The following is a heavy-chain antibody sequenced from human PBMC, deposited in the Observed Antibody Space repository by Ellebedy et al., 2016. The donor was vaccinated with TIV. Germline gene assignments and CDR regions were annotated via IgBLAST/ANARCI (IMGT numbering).Heavy chain of an antibody. V-gene: IGHV3-13*01. CDR2: IGTAGDT. D-gene: IGHD3-10*01. Sequence: GGSLRLSCAASGFTFSSYDMHWVRQATGKGLEWVSAIGTAGDTYYPGSVKGRFTISRENAKNSLYLQMNSLRAGDTAVYYCARDRGEYYGSGSYYYYYGMDVWGQGTTVTVSS. CDR1: GFTFSSYD. J-gene: IGHJ6*02. CDR3: ARDRGEYYGSGSYYYYYGMDV.